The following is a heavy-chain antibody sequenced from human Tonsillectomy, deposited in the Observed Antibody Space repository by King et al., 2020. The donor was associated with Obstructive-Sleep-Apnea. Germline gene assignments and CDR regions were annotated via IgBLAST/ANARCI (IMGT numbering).Heavy chain of an antibody. J-gene: IGHJ5*02. CDR1: GGSITSGSYY. D-gene: IGHD1-26*01. CDR2: ISHSGRT. Sequence: QLQESGPRLVKPSETLSLSCTVSGGSITSGSYYWGWIRQPPGKGLEWIASISHSGRTFYSPSLESRVTISVDTSHNQFSLKLWSVTAADTAVYYCGREGGETGARWFDPWGQGTLVTVSS. CDR3: GREGGETGARWFDP. V-gene: IGHV4-39*07.